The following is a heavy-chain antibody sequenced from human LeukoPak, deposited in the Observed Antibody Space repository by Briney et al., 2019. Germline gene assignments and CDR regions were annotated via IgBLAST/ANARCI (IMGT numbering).Heavy chain of an antibody. Sequence: GASVKVSCKASGYIFTNYDINWVRQATGQGLEWMGWMNANSGNTGYTQKFQGRVTMTRDTSISSAYMELSSLGFDDTAVYYCARARSGSYGKYGMVVWGQGTSVTVSS. V-gene: IGHV1-8*01. CDR2: MNANSGNT. CDR3: ARARSGSYGKYGMVV. CDR1: GYIFTNYD. D-gene: IGHD1-26*01. J-gene: IGHJ6*02.